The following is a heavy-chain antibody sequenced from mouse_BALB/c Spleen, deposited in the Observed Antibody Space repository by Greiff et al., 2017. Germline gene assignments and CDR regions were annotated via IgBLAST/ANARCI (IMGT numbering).Heavy chain of an antibody. J-gene: IGHJ1*01. CDR3: AKGTTTVVAWYFDV. Sequence: VQLVESGPSLVQPSQSLSITCTVSGFSLTSYGVHWVRQSPGKGLEWLGVIWRGGSTDYNAAFMSRLSITKDNSKSQVFFKMNSLQADDTAIYYCAKGTTTVVAWYFDVWGAGTTVTVSS. CDR1: GFSLTSYG. CDR2: IWRGGST. D-gene: IGHD1-1*01. V-gene: IGHV2-5-1*01.